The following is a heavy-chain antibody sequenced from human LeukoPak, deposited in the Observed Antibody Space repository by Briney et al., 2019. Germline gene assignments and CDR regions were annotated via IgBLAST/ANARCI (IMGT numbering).Heavy chain of an antibody. CDR3: ARAPYCGGDCYPNWFDP. J-gene: IGHJ5*02. CDR1: GYTFTSYY. V-gene: IGHV1-46*01. Sequence: GASVKVSCKASGYTFTSYYMHWVRQAPGQGLEWMGIINPSGGSTSYAQEFQGRVTMTRDTSTSTVYMELSSLRSEDTAVYYCARAPYCGGDCYPNWFDPWGQGTLVTVSP. CDR2: INPSGGST. D-gene: IGHD2-21*02.